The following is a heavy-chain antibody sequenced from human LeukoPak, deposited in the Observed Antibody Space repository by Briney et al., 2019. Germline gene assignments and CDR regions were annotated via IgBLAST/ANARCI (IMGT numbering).Heavy chain of an antibody. CDR1: GFTVSSNY. CDR2: IYSGGST. J-gene: IGHJ4*02. V-gene: IGHV3-66*04. D-gene: IGHD3-9*01. Sequence: GGSLRLSCAASGFTVSSNYMSWVRQAPGKGLEWVSAIYSGGSTYYADSVKGRFTISRDNSKNTLYLQMNSLRAEDTAVYYCARQEAVLTGYYFDYWGQGTLVTVSS. CDR3: ARQEAVLTGYYFDY.